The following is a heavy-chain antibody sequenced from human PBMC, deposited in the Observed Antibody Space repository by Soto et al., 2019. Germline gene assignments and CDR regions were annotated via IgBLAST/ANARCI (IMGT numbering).Heavy chain of an antibody. J-gene: IGHJ6*02. CDR3: ARDLVYCTGGRCYYYGMDV. D-gene: IGHD2-8*02. V-gene: IGHV3-30-3*01. CDR1: GFTFCSYA. CDR2: ISYDGSNK. Sequence: GGSLRLSCAASGFTFCSYAMHWVRQAPGKGLEWVAVISYDGSNKYYADSVKGRFTISRDNSKNTLYLQMNSLRAEDTAVYYCARDLVYCTGGRCYYYGMDVWGQGTTVTVSS.